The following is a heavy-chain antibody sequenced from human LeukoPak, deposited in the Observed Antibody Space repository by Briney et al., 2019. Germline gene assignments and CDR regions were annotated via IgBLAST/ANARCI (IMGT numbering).Heavy chain of an antibody. Sequence: ASVKVSCKASGYTFTGYYMHWVRQAPGQGLEWMGWINPNSGGTNYAQKFQGRVTMTRDTSTSTAYMELSRLRSDDTAVYYCARDRVVVGATDAFDIWGQGTTVTVSS. J-gene: IGHJ3*02. V-gene: IGHV1-2*02. CDR3: ARDRVVVGATDAFDI. CDR1: GYTFTGYY. D-gene: IGHD1-26*01. CDR2: INPNSGGT.